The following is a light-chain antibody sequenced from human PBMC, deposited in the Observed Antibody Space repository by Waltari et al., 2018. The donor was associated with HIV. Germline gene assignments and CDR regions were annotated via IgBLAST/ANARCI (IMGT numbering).Light chain of an antibody. V-gene: IGLV2-8*01. J-gene: IGLJ2*01. CDR3: SSYAPTNKFYVL. Sequence: QSALTPPPSASGSPGQSVTIPCTGTSSDIGGYNYVSWSQQHPGKAPKLIMTEVTKRPSGVPDRFSGSKSGNTASLTVSGLQAEDEAHYYCSSYAPTNKFYVLFGGGTTLTVL. CDR2: EVT. CDR1: SSDIGGYNY.